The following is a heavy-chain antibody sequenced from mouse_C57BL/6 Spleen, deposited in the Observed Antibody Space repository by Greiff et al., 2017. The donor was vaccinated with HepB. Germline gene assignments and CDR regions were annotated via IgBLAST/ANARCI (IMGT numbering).Heavy chain of an antibody. V-gene: IGHV1-64*01. D-gene: IGHD2-4*01. CDR2: IHPNSGST. J-gene: IGHJ2*01. CDR1: GYTFTSYW. CDR3: ARRWDYDGYYFDY. Sequence: VQLQQPGAELVKPGASVKLSCKASGYTFTSYWMHWVKQRPGQGLEWIGMIHPNSGSTNYNEKFKSKATLTVDKSSSTAYMQLSSLTSEDSAVYYCARRWDYDGYYFDYWGQGTTLTVSS.